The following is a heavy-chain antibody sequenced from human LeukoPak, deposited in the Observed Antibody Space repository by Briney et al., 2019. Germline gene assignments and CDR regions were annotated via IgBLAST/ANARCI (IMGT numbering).Heavy chain of an antibody. CDR3: ARVWYYYDSSGYYPTPVDY. Sequence: GGSLRLSCAASGFTFSSYGMHWVRQAPGQRLEWMGWINAGNGNTKYSQKFQGRVTITRDTSASTAYMELSSLRSEDTAVYYCARVWYYYDSSGYYPTPVDYWGQGTLVTVSS. J-gene: IGHJ4*02. CDR1: GFTFSSYG. CDR2: INAGNGNT. D-gene: IGHD3-22*01. V-gene: IGHV1-3*01.